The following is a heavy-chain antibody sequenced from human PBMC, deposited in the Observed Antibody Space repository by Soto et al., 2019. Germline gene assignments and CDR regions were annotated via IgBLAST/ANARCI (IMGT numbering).Heavy chain of an antibody. Sequence: PGGSLRLSCAASGFTFCSYGMHWVRQAPGKGLEWVAVISYDGSNKYYADSVKGRFTISRDNSKNTLYLQMNSLRAEDTAVYYCAGLIGDQLLSIDWGQGTLVTVSS. J-gene: IGHJ4*02. CDR1: GFTFCSYG. CDR2: ISYDGSNK. D-gene: IGHD2-2*01. V-gene: IGHV3-30*03. CDR3: AGLIGDQLLSID.